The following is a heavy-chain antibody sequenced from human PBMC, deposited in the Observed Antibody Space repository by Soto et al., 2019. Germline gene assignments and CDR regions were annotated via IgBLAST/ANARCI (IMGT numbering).Heavy chain of an antibody. CDR2: INPSGGST. J-gene: IGHJ4*02. CDR1: GYTFTSYY. V-gene: IGHV1-46*03. CDR3: ASTMITFGGVIGHFDY. D-gene: IGHD3-16*02. Sequence: ASGKVSCKASGYTFTSYYMHWVRQAPGQGLERMGIINPSGGSTSYAQKFQGRVTMTRDTSTSTVYMELSSLRSEDTAVYYCASTMITFGGVIGHFDYWGQGTLVTVSS.